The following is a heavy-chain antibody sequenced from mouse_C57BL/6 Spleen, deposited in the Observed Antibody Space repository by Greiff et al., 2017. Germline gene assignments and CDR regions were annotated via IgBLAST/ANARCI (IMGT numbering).Heavy chain of an antibody. CDR2: IYPSDSET. V-gene: IGHV1-61*01. J-gene: IGHJ2*01. CDR1: VYTFTSYW. Sequence: QVQLQQPGAELVRPRSSVKLSCKASVYTFTSYWMDWVKQRPGQGLEWIGNIYPSDSETHYNQKFKDKATLTVDKSSSTAYMQLSSLTSEDSAVYYCAREGLLTGPFDYWAKAPLSQSPQ. D-gene: IGHD4-1*01. CDR3: AREGLLTGPFDY.